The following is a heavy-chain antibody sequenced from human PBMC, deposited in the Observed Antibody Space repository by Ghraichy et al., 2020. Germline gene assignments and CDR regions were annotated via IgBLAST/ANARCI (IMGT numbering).Heavy chain of an antibody. Sequence: GGSLRLSCAASGFTFSGDAMSWVRQAPGKGLEWVSVITGNSVTTSYADSVKGRFTISRDNSRDTLYLQMNSLRAEDTALYYCAKEGGWNQLWFPNYFDDWGQGTLITVSS. CDR1: GFTFSGDA. J-gene: IGHJ4*02. D-gene: IGHD5-18*01. CDR3: AKEGGWNQLWFPNYFDD. V-gene: IGHV3-23*01. CDR2: ITGNSVTT.